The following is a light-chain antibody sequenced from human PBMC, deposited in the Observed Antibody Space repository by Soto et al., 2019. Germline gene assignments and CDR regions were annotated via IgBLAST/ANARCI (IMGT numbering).Light chain of an antibody. CDR1: SSDVGGYNY. V-gene: IGLV2-11*01. Sequence: QSVLTQPRSVSGSPGQSVTISCTGTSSDVGGYNYVSWYQQHPGKAPKLMIYDVSKRPSGVPDRFSGSKSGNTASLTISGLQAEDEADYYCSSYAGSNRDVFGTGTKVTVL. CDR2: DVS. CDR3: SSYAGSNRDV. J-gene: IGLJ1*01.